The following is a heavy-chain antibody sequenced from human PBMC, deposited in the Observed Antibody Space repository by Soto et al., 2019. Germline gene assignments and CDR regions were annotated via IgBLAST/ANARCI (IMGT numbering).Heavy chain of an antibody. CDR1: GESISSSSYY. J-gene: IGHJ4*02. Sequence: PSETLSLTCIVSGESISSSSYYWGWIRQPPGKGLEWIGSIYYSGRTYYNPSFKSRVTISIDTSKNQFSLKLSSVTATDTAVYYFARQRTTVVTHTYFDHWGLVALVSVS. CDR2: IYYSGRT. D-gene: IGHD2-21*02. CDR3: ARQRTTVVTHTYFDH. V-gene: IGHV4-39*01.